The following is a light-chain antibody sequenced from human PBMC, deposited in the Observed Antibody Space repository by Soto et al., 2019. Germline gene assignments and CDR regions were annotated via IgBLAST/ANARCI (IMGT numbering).Light chain of an antibody. CDR3: QQRSNWPIT. V-gene: IGKV3-11*01. Sequence: EIFLTQSPATLSLARWERATLSCRASQSVSSYLAWYQQKPGQAPRLLIYDASNRATGIPARFSGSGSGTDFTLTISSLEPEDFAVYYCQQRSNWPITFGQGTRLEI. CDR2: DAS. CDR1: QSVSSY. J-gene: IGKJ5*01.